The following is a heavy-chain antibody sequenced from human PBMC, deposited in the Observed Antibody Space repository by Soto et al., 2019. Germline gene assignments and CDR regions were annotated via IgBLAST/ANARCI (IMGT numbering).Heavy chain of an antibody. J-gene: IGHJ4*02. CDR2: IYYSGST. V-gene: IGHV4-39*01. CDR3: ARLSYDSSGYYGVGFDY. Sequence: KTSETLSLTCTVSGGSISGSSDYWGWLRQPPGQGLEWIGSIYYSGSTYYNPFLKSRVTISVDTSKNQFSLKLSSVTAADTAVYYCARLSYDSSGYYGVGFDYWGQGTLVTVSS. D-gene: IGHD3-22*01. CDR1: GGSISGSSDY.